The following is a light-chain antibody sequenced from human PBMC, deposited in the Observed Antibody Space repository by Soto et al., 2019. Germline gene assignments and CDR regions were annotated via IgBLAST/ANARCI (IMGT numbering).Light chain of an antibody. Sequence: QSVLTQPASVSGSPGQSITISCTGTSSDVGSYNLVSWYQQHPGKAPKLIIYEVTKRPSGVSNRFSGSKSGNTASLTISGLEAEDEADYYCCSYAGGSTYVFGTGTKVTVL. CDR2: EVT. CDR1: SSDVGSYNL. J-gene: IGLJ1*01. CDR3: CSYAGGSTYV. V-gene: IGLV2-23*02.